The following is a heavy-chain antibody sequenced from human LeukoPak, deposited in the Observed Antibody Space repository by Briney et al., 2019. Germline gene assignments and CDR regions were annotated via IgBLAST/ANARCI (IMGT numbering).Heavy chain of an antibody. CDR3: ARGAVLRYFDWLPSGGAFDI. D-gene: IGHD3-9*01. Sequence: SETLSLTCAVYGGSFSGYYWSWIRQPPGKGLEWIGEINHSGSTNYNPSLKSRVTISVDTSKDQFSLKLSSVTAADTAVYYCARGAVLRYFDWLPSGGAFDIWGQGTMVTVSS. CDR2: INHSGST. CDR1: GGSFSGYY. J-gene: IGHJ3*02. V-gene: IGHV4-34*01.